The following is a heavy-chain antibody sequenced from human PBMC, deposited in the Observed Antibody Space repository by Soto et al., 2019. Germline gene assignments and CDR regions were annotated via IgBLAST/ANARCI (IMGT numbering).Heavy chain of an antibody. V-gene: IGHV1-69*01. CDR1: GVTFSSET. J-gene: IGHJ4*02. CDR3: ATELGANPASPFDA. D-gene: IGHD3-10*01. CDR2: IIPLFGTA. Sequence: QVQLVQSGADVKKPGSSVKVSCQASGVTFSSETLGWVRQAPGQGLEWVGGIIPLFGTASYAQKFQGRVTIPADESTSTVYIELSSLRSDDTAVYFCATELGANPASPFDAWGEGTLVTVSS.